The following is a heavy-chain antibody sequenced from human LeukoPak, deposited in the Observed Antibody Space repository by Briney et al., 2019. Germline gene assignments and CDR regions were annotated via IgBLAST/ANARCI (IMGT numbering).Heavy chain of an antibody. Sequence: PGGSLRLSCAASGFTVSSNYMNWVRQAPGKGLEWVSVIYSGGSTYYADSVKGRFTISRDNSKNTLYLQMNSLREEDTAVYYCARDASYRMDVWGKGTTVTVSS. CDR3: ARDASYRMDV. J-gene: IGHJ6*03. CDR2: IYSGGST. D-gene: IGHD4/OR15-4a*01. V-gene: IGHV3-66*01. CDR1: GFTVSSNY.